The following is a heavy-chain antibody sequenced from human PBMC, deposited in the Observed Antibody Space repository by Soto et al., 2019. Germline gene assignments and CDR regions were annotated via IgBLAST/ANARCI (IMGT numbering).Heavy chain of an antibody. CDR3: ARDGPRYYDFWSGSHSTVYYYYGMDV. J-gene: IGHJ6*02. D-gene: IGHD3-3*01. V-gene: IGHV1-46*01. Sequence: GASVKVSCKASGYTFTSYYMHWVRQAPGQGLEWMGIINPSGGSTSYAQKFQGRVTMTRDTSTSTVYMELSSLRSEDTAVYYCARDGPRYYDFWSGSHSTVYYYYGMDVWGQGTTVTVSS. CDR1: GYTFTSYY. CDR2: INPSGGST.